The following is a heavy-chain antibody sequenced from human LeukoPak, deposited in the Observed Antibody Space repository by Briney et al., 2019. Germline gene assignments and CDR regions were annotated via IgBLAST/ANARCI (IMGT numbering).Heavy chain of an antibody. CDR1: GFTFSSYA. CDR2: ISYGGSNK. D-gene: IGHD2-21*02. V-gene: IGHV3-30*04. CDR3: ARAPLVTVTAYYYYYYMDV. J-gene: IGHJ6*03. Sequence: GGSLRLSCAASGFTFSSYAMHWVRQAPGKGLEWVAVISYGGSNKYYADSVKGRFTISRDNSKNTLYLQMNSLRAEDTAVYYCARAPLVTVTAYYYYYYMDVWGKGTTVTVSS.